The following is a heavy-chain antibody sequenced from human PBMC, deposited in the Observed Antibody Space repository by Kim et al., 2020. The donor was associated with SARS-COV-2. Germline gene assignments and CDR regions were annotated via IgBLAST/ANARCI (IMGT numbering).Heavy chain of an antibody. J-gene: IGHJ5*02. Sequence: SETLSLTCTVSGGSISSSSYYWGWIRQPPGKGLEWIGSIYYSGSTYYNPSLKSRVTISVDTSKNQFSLKLSAVTAADTAVYYWASHGRGGWVVAAMRWFDPWGQGTLVTVSS. V-gene: IGHV4-39*01. CDR3: ASHGRGGWVVAAMRWFDP. CDR2: IYYSGST. CDR1: GGSISSSSYY. D-gene: IGHD2-15*01.